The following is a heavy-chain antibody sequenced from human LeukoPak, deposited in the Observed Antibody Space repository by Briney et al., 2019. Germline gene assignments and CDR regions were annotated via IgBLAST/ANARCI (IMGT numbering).Heavy chain of an antibody. CDR2: ISGSGGST. J-gene: IGHJ4*02. V-gene: IGHV3-23*01. Sequence: GGSLRLSCAASGFPFSSYAMSWVRQAPGKGLEWVSAISGSGGSTYYADSVKGRFTISRDNSKNTLYLQMNSLRAEDTAVYYCANSPGYSYGPLDYWGQGTLVTVSS. D-gene: IGHD5-18*01. CDR1: GFPFSSYA. CDR3: ANSPGYSYGPLDY.